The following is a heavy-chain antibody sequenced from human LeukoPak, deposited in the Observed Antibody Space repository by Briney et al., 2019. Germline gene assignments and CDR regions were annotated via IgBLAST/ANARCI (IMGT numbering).Heavy chain of an antibody. CDR2: IYYSGST. V-gene: IGHV4-59*01. D-gene: IGHD6-19*01. J-gene: IGHJ6*03. Sequence: PSETLSLTCTVSGGSISSYYWSWIRQPPGKGLEWIGYIYYSGSTNYNPSLKSRVTISVDTSKNQFSLKLSSVTAADTAVYYCAREGYSSGWYGGRYMDVWGKGTTVTISS. CDR3: AREGYSSGWYGGRYMDV. CDR1: GGSISSYY.